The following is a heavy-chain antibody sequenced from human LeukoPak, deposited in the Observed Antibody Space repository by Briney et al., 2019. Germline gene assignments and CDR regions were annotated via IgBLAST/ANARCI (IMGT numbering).Heavy chain of an antibody. CDR3: ARATFDWVFDY. Sequence: SQTLSLTCAISGDSVSSNSAAWDWLRQSPSRGLEWLGRTYYGSKWYNDYAVSVKSRITINPDTSKNQFSLQLNSVTPEDTAVYYCARATFDWVFDYWGQGTRVSVSS. V-gene: IGHV6-1*01. CDR1: GDSVSSNSAA. J-gene: IGHJ4*02. D-gene: IGHD3-9*01. CDR2: TYYGSKWYN.